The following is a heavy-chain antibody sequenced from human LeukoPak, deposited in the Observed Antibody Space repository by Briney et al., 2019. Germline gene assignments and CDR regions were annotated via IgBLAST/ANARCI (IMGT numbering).Heavy chain of an antibody. J-gene: IGHJ4*02. V-gene: IGHV3-9*03. CDR2: LSWNSGII. CDR1: GFTFDDYA. CDR3: AKSKTSTWYTTLDY. D-gene: IGHD6-13*01. Sequence: GGSLRPSCAASGFTFDDYAMHWVRQAPGKGLEWVAGLSWNSGIINYAVSVKGRFTISRDSAKNSLYLQMDSLRPEDMAFYYCAKSKTSTWYTTLDYWGQGILVTVSS.